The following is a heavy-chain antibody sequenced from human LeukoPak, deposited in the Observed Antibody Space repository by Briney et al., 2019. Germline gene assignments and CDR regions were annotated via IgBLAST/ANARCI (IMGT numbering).Heavy chain of an antibody. CDR3: ARDQRNSGSYRFEC. Sequence: ASVKVSCKTSGYTFSGYGISWVRQAPGQGLEWMGWITGNNGNTNYAPSLQGRVTMTTDTSTNTAYMELTSLKSDDTAVYYCARDQRNSGSYRFECWGQGTLVTVSS. J-gene: IGHJ4*02. CDR2: ITGNNGNT. CDR1: GYTFSGYG. D-gene: IGHD1-26*01. V-gene: IGHV1-18*01.